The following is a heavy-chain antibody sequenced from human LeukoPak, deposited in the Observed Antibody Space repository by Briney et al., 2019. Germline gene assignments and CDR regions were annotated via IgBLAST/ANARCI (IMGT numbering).Heavy chain of an antibody. CDR3: ASYTRGYYYYGMDV. Sequence: GASVKVSCKDSGGTFSSYAISWVRQAPGQGLEWMGGIIPLFGTANYAQQFQGRVTITADESTSTAYMELSSLRSEDTAVYYCASYTRGYYYYGMDVWGQGTTVTVSS. V-gene: IGHV1-69*13. J-gene: IGHJ6*02. D-gene: IGHD3-16*01. CDR2: IIPLFGTA. CDR1: GGTFSSYA.